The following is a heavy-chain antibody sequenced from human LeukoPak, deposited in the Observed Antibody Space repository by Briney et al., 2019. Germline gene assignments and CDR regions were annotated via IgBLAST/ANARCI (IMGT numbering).Heavy chain of an antibody. D-gene: IGHD3-22*01. CDR3: AKDIMYYDSSEWGANWFDP. V-gene: IGHV3-23*01. CDR2: ISGSGGST. CDR1: GFTFSSYA. J-gene: IGHJ5*02. Sequence: PGGSLRLSCAASGFTFSSYAMSWVRQAPGKGLEWVSAISGSGGSTYYADSVKGRFTISRDNSKNTLYLQMNSLRAEDTAVYYCAKDIMYYDSSEWGANWFDPWGQGTLVTVSS.